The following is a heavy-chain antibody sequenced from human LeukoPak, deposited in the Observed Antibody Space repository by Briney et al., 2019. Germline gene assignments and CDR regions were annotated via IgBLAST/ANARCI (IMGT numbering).Heavy chain of an antibody. J-gene: IGHJ6*03. CDR1: GFTFSSYN. V-gene: IGHV3-21*04. D-gene: IGHD3-22*01. CDR3: ARTGHSSGYSLSYYYYMDV. Sequence: GGSLRLSCAASGFTFSSYNINWVRQAPGKGLEWVSSISSSSGYIFYADSVKGRFTISRDNAKNTLYLQMNSLRAEDTAAYYCARTGHSSGYSLSYYYYMDVWGKGTTVTVSS. CDR2: ISSSSGYI.